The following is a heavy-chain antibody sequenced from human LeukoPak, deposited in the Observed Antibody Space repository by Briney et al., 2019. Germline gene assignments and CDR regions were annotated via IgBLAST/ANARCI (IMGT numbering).Heavy chain of an antibody. J-gene: IGHJ4*02. CDR2: IYSGGST. V-gene: IGHV3-66*01. CDR3: ARDSTVAGTFD. CDR1: GFTVRSNY. D-gene: IGHD6-19*01. Sequence: GGSLRLSCAASGFTVRSNYMSWVRQAPGKGLEWVSVIYSGGSTYYTDAVKGRFTISRDNSKNTLYLQMNSLRAEDTAVYYCARDSTVAGTFDWGQGTLVTVSS.